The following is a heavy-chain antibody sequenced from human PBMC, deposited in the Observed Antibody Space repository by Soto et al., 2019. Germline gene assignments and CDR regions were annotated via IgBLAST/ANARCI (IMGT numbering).Heavy chain of an antibody. CDR1: GGTFRSYA. V-gene: IGHV1-69*06. CDR2: IIPIFGTA. Sequence: VQLVKSGAEVKKPGSSVKVSCKASGGTFRSYAISWVRQAPGQGLEWRGGIIPIFGTANYAPKFQGGVTITAEKATSTAYMEVSSLISEDAAVYYCSGYGSSTSCYSSGSGTTIWFGNWGQGTLVTVSS. J-gene: IGHJ4*02. D-gene: IGHD2-2*02. CDR3: SGYGSSTSCYSSGSGTTIWFGN.